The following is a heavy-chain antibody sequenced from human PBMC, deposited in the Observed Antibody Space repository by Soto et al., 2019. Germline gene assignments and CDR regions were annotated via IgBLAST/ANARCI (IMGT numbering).Heavy chain of an antibody. J-gene: IGHJ4*02. CDR3: ARRRYYYDSSGYLGPSKYYFDY. Sequence: SETLSLTCTVSGGSISSGGYYWSWIRQHPGKGLEWIGYIYYSGSTYYNPSLKSRVTISVDTSKNQFSLKLSSVTAADTAVYYCARRRYYYDSSGYLGPSKYYFDYWGQGTLVTVSS. CDR1: GGSISSGGYY. V-gene: IGHV4-31*03. D-gene: IGHD3-22*01. CDR2: IYYSGST.